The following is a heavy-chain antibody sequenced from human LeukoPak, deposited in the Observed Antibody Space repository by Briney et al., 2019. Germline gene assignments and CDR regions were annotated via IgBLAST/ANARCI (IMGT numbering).Heavy chain of an antibody. J-gene: IGHJ4*02. Sequence: SETLSLTCTVSGASISAYSWSWIRQPPGKGLEWIGCIHYSGNTHYNPSLESRVTLSVDTCKNQFSLKLSSVTAADTAVYYCARHGRQSRYFDWLLYYIDQWGQGALVTVSS. CDR3: ARHGRQSRYFDWLLYYIDQ. V-gene: IGHV4-59*08. CDR1: GASISAYS. D-gene: IGHD3-9*01. CDR2: IHYSGNT.